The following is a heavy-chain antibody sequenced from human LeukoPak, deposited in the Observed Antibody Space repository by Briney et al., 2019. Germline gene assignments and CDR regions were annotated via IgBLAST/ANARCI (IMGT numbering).Heavy chain of an antibody. CDR2: IIPIFGTA. J-gene: IGHJ4*02. Sequence: GASVKVSCKASRGTFSSYAISWVRQAPGQGLEWMGRIIPIFGTANYAQKFQGRVTITTDESTSTAYMELSSLRSEDTAVYYCARDTGAAGYCSGGSCYVWGQGTLVTVSS. CDR3: ARDTGAAGYCSGGSCYV. D-gene: IGHD2-15*01. CDR1: RGTFSSYA. V-gene: IGHV1-69*05.